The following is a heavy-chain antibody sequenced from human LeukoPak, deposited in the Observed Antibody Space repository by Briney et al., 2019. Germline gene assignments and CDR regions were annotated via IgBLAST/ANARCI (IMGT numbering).Heavy chain of an antibody. CDR1: GFTFSSYG. Sequence: GGSLRLPCAASGFTFSSYGMHWVRQAPGKGLEWVAFIRYDGSNKYYADSVKGRFTISRDNSKNTLYLQMNSLRAEDTAVYYCAKEVRRYCSGGSCPLWGQGTLVTVSS. V-gene: IGHV3-30*02. J-gene: IGHJ4*02. CDR3: AKEVRRYCSGGSCPL. D-gene: IGHD2-15*01. CDR2: IRYDGSNK.